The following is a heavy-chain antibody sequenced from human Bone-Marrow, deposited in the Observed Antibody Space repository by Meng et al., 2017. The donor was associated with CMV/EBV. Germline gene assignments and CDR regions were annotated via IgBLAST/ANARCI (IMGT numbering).Heavy chain of an antibody. D-gene: IGHD2-2*01. J-gene: IGHJ6*01. Sequence: GGSLRLSCAASGFTFSSFEMNWVRQAPGKGLEWVSHISGTGNTIYYADSVKGRFTISRDNAKNSLYLQMNSLRAEDTAVYYCARGKDCSSASCLYYYYGVDVWGQGPTVTVSS. CDR1: GFTFSSFE. CDR3: ARGKDCSSASCLYYYYGVDV. V-gene: IGHV3-48*03. CDR2: ISGTGNTI.